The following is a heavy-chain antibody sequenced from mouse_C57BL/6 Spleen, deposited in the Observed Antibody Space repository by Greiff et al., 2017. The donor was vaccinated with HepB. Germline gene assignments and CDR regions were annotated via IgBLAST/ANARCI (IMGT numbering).Heavy chain of an antibody. Sequence: EVHLVESGGGLVKPGGSLKLSCAASGFTFSSYAMSWVRQTPEKRLEWVATISDGGSYTYYPDNVKGRFTISRDNAKNNLYLQMSHLKSEDTAMYYCARDGAHDYSGAYWGQGTLVTVSA. CDR2: ISDGGSYT. V-gene: IGHV5-4*01. CDR3: ARDGAHDYSGAY. J-gene: IGHJ3*01. D-gene: IGHD2-4*01. CDR1: GFTFSSYA.